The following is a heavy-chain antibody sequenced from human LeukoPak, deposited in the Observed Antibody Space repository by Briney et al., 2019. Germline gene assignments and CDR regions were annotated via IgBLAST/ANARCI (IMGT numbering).Heavy chain of an antibody. CDR2: IYYSGST. Sequence: SETLSLTCTVSGGSISSYYWSWIRQPPGKGLEWIGYIYYSGSTNYNPSLKSRVTISVDTSKNQISLKLSSVTAADTAVYYCARGGSGTYLSPLRFDYWGQGTLVTVSS. CDR1: GGSISSYY. J-gene: IGHJ4*02. CDR3: ARGGSGTYLSPLRFDY. V-gene: IGHV4-59*01. D-gene: IGHD3-10*01.